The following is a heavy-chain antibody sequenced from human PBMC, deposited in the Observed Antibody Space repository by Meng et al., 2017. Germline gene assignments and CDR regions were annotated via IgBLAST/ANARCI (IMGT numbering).Heavy chain of an antibody. CDR1: RGTFSSYT. Sequence: SVKVSCKASRGTFSSYTISWVRQAPGQGLEWMGRIIPILGIANYAQKFQGRVTITADKSTSTAYMELSSLRSEDTAVYYCASHYYGSGSYYYWGQGTLVTVSS. J-gene: IGHJ4*02. CDR3: ASHYYGSGSYYY. D-gene: IGHD3-10*01. CDR2: IIPILGIA. V-gene: IGHV1-69*02.